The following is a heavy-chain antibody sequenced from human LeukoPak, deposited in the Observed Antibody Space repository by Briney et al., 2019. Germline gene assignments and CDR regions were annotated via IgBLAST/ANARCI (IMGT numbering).Heavy chain of an antibody. V-gene: IGHV5-51*01. CDR2: IYPGDSDT. J-gene: IGHJ4*02. CDR1: GSIFTSYR. CDR3: ARLWYSSGWYVGYFDY. D-gene: IGHD6-19*01. Sequence: GASLQFSCKCAGSIFTSYRIGWGRPLPGKGLEWMGIIYPGDSDTRYSPSFQGQVTISADKSISTAYLQWSSLKASDTAMYYCARLWYSSGWYVGYFDYWGQGTLVTVSS.